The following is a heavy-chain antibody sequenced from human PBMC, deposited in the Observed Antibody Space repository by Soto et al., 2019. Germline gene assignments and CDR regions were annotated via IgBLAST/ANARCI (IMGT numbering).Heavy chain of an antibody. CDR3: AREYYDILTGYSPGFDP. Sequence: ASVKVSCKASGYTFTGYYMHWVRQAPGQGLEWMGWINPNSGGTNYAQKFQGWVTMTRDTSISTAYMELSKLRSDDTAVYYCAREYYDILTGYSPGFDPWGQGTLVTVSS. CDR1: GYTFTGYY. D-gene: IGHD3-9*01. CDR2: INPNSGGT. J-gene: IGHJ5*02. V-gene: IGHV1-2*04.